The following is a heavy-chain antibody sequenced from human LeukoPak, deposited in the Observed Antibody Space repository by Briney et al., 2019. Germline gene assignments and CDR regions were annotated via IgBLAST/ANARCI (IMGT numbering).Heavy chain of an antibody. V-gene: IGHV1-18*01. CDR3: ARDRQHVDIVASGIDP. D-gene: IGHD5-12*01. Sequence: ASVKVSCKASGYTFTSYGISWVRQAPGQGLEWMGWISAYNGNTNYAQKFQGRVTMTTDTSTSTAYMELRSLRSDDTAVYYCARDRQHVDIVASGIDPWGQGTLVTVSS. CDR2: ISAYNGNT. CDR1: GYTFTSYG. J-gene: IGHJ5*02.